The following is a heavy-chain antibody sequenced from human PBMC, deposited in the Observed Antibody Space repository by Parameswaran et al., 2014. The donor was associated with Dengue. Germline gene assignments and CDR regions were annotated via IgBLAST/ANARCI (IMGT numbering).Heavy chain of an antibody. CDR3: ARRAPARSCSSTSCSKLRYAFDI. CDR2: IIPILGIA. D-gene: IGHD2-2*01. Sequence: WVRQAPGQGLEWMGRIIPILGIANYAQKFQGRVTITADKSTSTAYMELSSLRSEDTAVYYCARRAPARSCSSTSCSKLRYAFDIWGQGTMVTVSS. V-gene: IGHV1-69*02. J-gene: IGHJ3*02.